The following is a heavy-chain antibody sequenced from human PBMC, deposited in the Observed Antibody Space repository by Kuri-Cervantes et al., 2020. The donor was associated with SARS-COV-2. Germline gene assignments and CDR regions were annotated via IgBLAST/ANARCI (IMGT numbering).Heavy chain of an antibody. Sequence: SETLSLTCSVSGDSISPYYWTWIRQPPGKGLEWIGHIYYSGSVNYNPSLMSRLTISVDKSKNQVSLKLTSVTAADTAVYYCARSAAAFYGKDVWGQGTTVTVSS. V-gene: IGHV4-59*01. J-gene: IGHJ6*02. D-gene: IGHD2-2*01. CDR1: GDSISPYY. CDR2: IYYSGSV. CDR3: ARSAAAFYGKDV.